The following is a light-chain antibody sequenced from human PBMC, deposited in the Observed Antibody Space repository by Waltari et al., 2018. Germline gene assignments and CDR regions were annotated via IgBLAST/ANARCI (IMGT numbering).Light chain of an antibody. CDR1: SSNIGPNY. Sequence: QSVLTQPPSTSATPGQRVTISCSASSSNIGPNYVSWYQQPPGTAPTLLIYNNNQRPSGVPDRFSGSKSGTSASLAISGLQSEDEADYYCATWDDSLNGWVFGGGTKLTVL. CDR2: NNN. J-gene: IGLJ3*02. V-gene: IGLV1-44*01. CDR3: ATWDDSLNGWV.